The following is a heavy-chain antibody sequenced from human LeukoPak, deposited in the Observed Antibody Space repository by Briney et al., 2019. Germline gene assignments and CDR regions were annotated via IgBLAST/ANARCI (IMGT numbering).Heavy chain of an antibody. Sequence: GRSLRLSCAASGFTFDDYAVHWVRQAPGKGLEWVSGISWNSGSIGYADSVKGRFTISRDNAKNSLYLQMNSLRAEDTALYYCAKDRGDSGYDPSFDYWGQGTLVTVSS. J-gene: IGHJ4*02. CDR3: AKDRGDSGYDPSFDY. D-gene: IGHD5-12*01. CDR1: GFTFDDYA. CDR2: ISWNSGSI. V-gene: IGHV3-9*01.